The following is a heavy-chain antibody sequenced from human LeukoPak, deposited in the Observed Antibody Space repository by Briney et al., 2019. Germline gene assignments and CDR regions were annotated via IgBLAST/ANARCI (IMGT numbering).Heavy chain of an antibody. CDR2: MNPNSGNT. D-gene: IGHD3-22*01. V-gene: IGHV1-8*02. Sequence: GASVKVSCKASGYTFTSYDINWVRQATGQGLEWMGWMNPNSGNTGYAQKFQGRVTMTEDTSTDTAYMELSSLRSEDTAVYYCATGVYPDSSGYYHDYWGQGTLVTVSS. CDR3: ATGVYPDSSGYYHDY. CDR1: GYTFTSYD. J-gene: IGHJ4*02.